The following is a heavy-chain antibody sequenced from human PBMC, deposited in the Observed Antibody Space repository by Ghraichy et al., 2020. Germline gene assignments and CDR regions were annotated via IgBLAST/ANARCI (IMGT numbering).Heavy chain of an antibody. CDR2: ISSSSATM. Sequence: GGSLRLSCAASGFTFSSYSMNWVRQAPGKGLEWVSYISSSSATMHYADSVKGRFTISRDNAKNSLYLQMNSLRDEDTAVYYCASSERITIFGVVIFPGSMDVCGQGTTVTVSS. CDR1: GFTFSSYS. V-gene: IGHV3-48*02. J-gene: IGHJ6*02. CDR3: ASSERITIFGVVIFPGSMDV. D-gene: IGHD3-3*01.